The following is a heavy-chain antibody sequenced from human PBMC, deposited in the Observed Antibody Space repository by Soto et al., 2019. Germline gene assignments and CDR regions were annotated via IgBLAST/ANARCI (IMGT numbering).Heavy chain of an antibody. J-gene: IGHJ4*02. CDR1: GGSISSSSYY. V-gene: IGHV4-39*01. CDR3: ASIGGLWFGILDY. CDR2: IYYSGST. D-gene: IGHD3-10*01. Sequence: SETLSLTCTVSGGSISSSSYYWGWIRQPPGKGLEWIGSIYYSGSTYYNPSLKSRVTISVDTSKNQFSLKLSSVTAADTAVYYCASIGGLWFGILDYWGQGTLVTVSS.